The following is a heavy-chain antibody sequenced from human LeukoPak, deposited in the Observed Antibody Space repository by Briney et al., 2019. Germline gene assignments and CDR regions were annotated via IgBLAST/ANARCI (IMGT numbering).Heavy chain of an antibody. D-gene: IGHD2/OR15-2a*01. Sequence: GGSLRLSCAASGFTFSSYWMHWVRQAPGKGLVWVSRINSDGSITTYADSVRGRFTTSRDNAKSTLYLQMNSLRAEDTAVYYCARYYGSTDYWGQGTLVTVSS. J-gene: IGHJ4*02. CDR1: GFTFSSYW. CDR2: INSDGSIT. V-gene: IGHV3-74*01. CDR3: ARYYGSTDY.